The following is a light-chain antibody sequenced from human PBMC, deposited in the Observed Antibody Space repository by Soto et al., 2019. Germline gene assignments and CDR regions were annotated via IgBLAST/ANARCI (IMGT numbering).Light chain of an antibody. J-gene: IGLJ1*01. CDR2: EVT. V-gene: IGLV2-14*01. CDR3: SSYTGGNPSYV. Sequence: QSAPTQPASVSGSPGQSITISCTGTSSDIGSHDYVSWYQHHPGKAPKLMIYEVTIRPSGVSDRFSGSKSGNTASLTVSGLQAEDEADYYCSSYTGGNPSYVFGTGTKLTVL. CDR1: SSDIGSHDY.